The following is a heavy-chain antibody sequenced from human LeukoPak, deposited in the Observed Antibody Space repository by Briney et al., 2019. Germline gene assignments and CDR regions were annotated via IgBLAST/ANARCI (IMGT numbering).Heavy chain of an antibody. J-gene: IGHJ4*02. D-gene: IGHD5-18*01. CDR1: GFTFSSYG. Sequence: PGGSLRLSXAASGFTFSSYGMHWVRQAPGKGLEWVAVIWYDGSNKYYADSVKGRFTISRDNSKNTLYLQMNSLRAEDTAVYYCAKGRGYSYGTGDYWGQGTLVTVSS. CDR2: IWYDGSNK. CDR3: AKGRGYSYGTGDY. V-gene: IGHV3-33*06.